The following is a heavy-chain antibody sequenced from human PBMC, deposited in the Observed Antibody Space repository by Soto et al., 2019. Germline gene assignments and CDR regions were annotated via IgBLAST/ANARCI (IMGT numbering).Heavy chain of an antibody. D-gene: IGHD6-19*01. Sequence: QVQLVQSGAEVKKPGSSVKVSCKASGGTFSSYTISWVRQAPGQGLEWMGRIIPILGIANYAQKFQGRVTIPPDKTTSTAYMELSSLRSEDTAVYYCARDRIAVAGAFDYWGQGTLVTVSS. CDR2: IIPILGIA. CDR1: GGTFSSYT. CDR3: ARDRIAVAGAFDY. J-gene: IGHJ4*02. V-gene: IGHV1-69*08.